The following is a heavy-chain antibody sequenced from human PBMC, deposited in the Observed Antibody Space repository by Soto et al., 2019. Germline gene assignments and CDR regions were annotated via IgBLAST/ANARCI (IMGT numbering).Heavy chain of an antibody. CDR1: GGSISSYY. Sequence: SETLSLTCTVSGGSISSYYWSWIRQPPGKGLEWIGYIYYSGSTNYNPSLKSRVTISVDTSKKQFSLKLSSVTAADTAVYYCARALTGYYMNYYYYYMDVWGKGTTVTVSS. V-gene: IGHV4-59*01. D-gene: IGHD3-9*01. J-gene: IGHJ6*03. CDR3: ARALTGYYMNYYYYYMDV. CDR2: IYYSGST.